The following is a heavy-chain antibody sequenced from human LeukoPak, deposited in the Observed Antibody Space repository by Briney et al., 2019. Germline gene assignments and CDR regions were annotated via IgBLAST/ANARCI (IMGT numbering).Heavy chain of an antibody. Sequence: SQTLSLTCTVSGGSISSGSYYWCWIRQPAGKGLEWIGRIYTSGSTNYNPSLKSRVTISVDTSKNQFSLKLSSVTAADTAVYYCARELWNDPIFDYWGQGTLVTVSS. D-gene: IGHD1-1*01. CDR3: ARELWNDPIFDY. V-gene: IGHV4-61*02. CDR1: GGSISSGSYY. J-gene: IGHJ4*02. CDR2: IYTSGST.